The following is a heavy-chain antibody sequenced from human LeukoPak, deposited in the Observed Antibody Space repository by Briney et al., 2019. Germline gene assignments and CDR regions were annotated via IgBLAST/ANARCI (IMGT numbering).Heavy chain of an antibody. CDR1: GGSISSGNYY. J-gene: IGHJ4*02. D-gene: IGHD3-22*01. Sequence: SETLSLTCTVSGGSISSGNYYWSWIRQPAGKGLEWIGRIWADGAPTYRPSLKSRVTISVDTSKNQFSLRLSSVTAADTAVYYCARGRDSRGYQFMGFDSWGQGTLVTVSS. V-gene: IGHV4-61*02. CDR2: IWADGAP. CDR3: ARGRDSRGYQFMGFDS.